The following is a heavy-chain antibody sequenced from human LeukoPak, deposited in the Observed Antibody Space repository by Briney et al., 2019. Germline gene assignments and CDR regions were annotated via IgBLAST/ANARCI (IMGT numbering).Heavy chain of an antibody. Sequence: GGSLILACAASGFTFSNYAMSWVRHTPGKGLEWVSIIRGSDGSTYYADSVKGRFTTSRDNPKNTLYLEMNNLRAEDTALYYCAKARYTAGWYTVDYWGQGTQVTVSS. J-gene: IGHJ4*02. D-gene: IGHD6-19*01. CDR2: IRGSDGST. V-gene: IGHV3-23*01. CDR1: GFTFSNYA. CDR3: AKARYTAGWYTVDY.